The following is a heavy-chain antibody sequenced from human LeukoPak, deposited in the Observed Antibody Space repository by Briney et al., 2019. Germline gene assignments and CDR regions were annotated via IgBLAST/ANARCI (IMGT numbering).Heavy chain of an antibody. Sequence: GGSLRLSCAASGFTFSSYAMHWVRQAPGKGLEYVSAISSNGGSTYYANSVKGRFTISRDNSKNTLYLQMGSLRAEDMAVYYCARGRYDDEYFQHWGQGTLVTVSS. D-gene: IGHD5-12*01. J-gene: IGHJ1*01. CDR3: ARGRYDDEYFQH. CDR2: ISSNGGST. CDR1: GFTFSSYA. V-gene: IGHV3-64*01.